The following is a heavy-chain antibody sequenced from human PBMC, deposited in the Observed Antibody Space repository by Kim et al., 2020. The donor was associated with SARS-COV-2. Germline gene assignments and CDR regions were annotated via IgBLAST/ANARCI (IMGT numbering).Heavy chain of an antibody. CDR3: ARVFYSSGWSAPDY. Sequence: SETLSLTCTVSGGSISSYYWSWIRQPPGKGLEWIGYIYYSGSTNYNPSLKSRVTISVDTSKNQFSLKLSSVTAADTAVYYCARVFYSSGWSAPDYWGQGTLVTVSS. V-gene: IGHV4-59*01. CDR2: IYYSGST. D-gene: IGHD6-19*01. CDR1: GGSISSYY. J-gene: IGHJ4*02.